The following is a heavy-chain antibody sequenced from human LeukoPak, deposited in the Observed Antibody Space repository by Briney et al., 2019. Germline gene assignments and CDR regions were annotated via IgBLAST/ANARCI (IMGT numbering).Heavy chain of an antibody. V-gene: IGHV4-59*08. CDR3: ATQLPHLAYCGGDCYPDY. J-gene: IGHJ4*02. CDR2: IYYSGST. CDR1: GGSISSYY. D-gene: IGHD2-21*01. Sequence: SETLSLTCTVSGGSISSYYWSWIRQPPGKGLEWIGYIYYSGSTNYNPSLKSRVTISVDTSKNQFSLKLSSVTAADTAVYYCATQLPHLAYCGGDCYPDYWGQGTLVTVSS.